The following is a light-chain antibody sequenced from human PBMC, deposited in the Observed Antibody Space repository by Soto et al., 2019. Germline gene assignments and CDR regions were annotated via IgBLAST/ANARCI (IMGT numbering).Light chain of an antibody. J-gene: IGKJ1*01. V-gene: IGKV1-5*01. CDR1: QSFSSW. CDR2: DAS. CDR3: QQYENYWT. Sequence: DIQMTQSPSTLSATAGDRVTITCRASQSFSSWLAWYQHKPGKAPKLLIYDASNLDSGVPSRFSGSRSGTEFSLTISNLQPDDCATYYCQQYENYWTFGQGTRVEIK.